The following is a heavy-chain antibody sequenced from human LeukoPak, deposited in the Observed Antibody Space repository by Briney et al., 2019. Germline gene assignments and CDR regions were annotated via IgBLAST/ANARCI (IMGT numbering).Heavy chain of an antibody. D-gene: IGHD5-18*01. CDR2: ISSNGGST. V-gene: IGHV3-64*01. CDR3: ARFVDTAVD. J-gene: IGHJ4*02. CDR1: GFTFSSYA. Sequence: PGRSLRLSCTASGFTFSSYAMHWVRQAPGKGLEYVSAISSNGGSTYYANSVKGRFTISRDHSKNTLYLQMGSLRAEDMAVYYCARFVDTAVDWGQGTLVTVSS.